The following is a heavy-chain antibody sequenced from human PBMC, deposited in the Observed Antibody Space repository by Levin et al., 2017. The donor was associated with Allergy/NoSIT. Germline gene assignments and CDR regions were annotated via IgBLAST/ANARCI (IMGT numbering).Heavy chain of an antibody. CDR2: IDPSAGST. J-gene: IGHJ1*01. CDR3: AREKTYYHESSGYHSAEYFQH. V-gene: IGHV1-46*01. Sequence: GESLKISCKASGYTFTSYYIHWFRQAPGQGLEYMGIIDPSAGSTSYAQKFQGGVTMTRDTSTSTVYMELSSLRSEDTAVYYCAREKTYYHESSGYHSAEYFQHWGQGTLVTVSS. D-gene: IGHD3-22*01. CDR1: GYTFTSYY.